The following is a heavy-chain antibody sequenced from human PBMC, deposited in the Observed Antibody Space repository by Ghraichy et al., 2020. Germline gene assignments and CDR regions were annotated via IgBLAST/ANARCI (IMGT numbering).Heavy chain of an antibody. CDR2: IYYSGST. V-gene: IGHV4-39*01. CDR3: ARQGGSGSSHFDY. Sequence: SETLSLTCTVSGGSISSSSYYWGWIRQPPGKGLEWIGSIYYSGSTYYNPSLKSRVTISVDTSKNQFSLKLSSVTAADTAVYYCARQGGSGSSHFDYWGQGTLVTVSS. D-gene: IGHD3-10*01. CDR1: GGSISSSSYY. J-gene: IGHJ4*02.